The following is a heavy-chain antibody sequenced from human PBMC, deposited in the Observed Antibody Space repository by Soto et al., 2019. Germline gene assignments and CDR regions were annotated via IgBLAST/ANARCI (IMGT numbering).Heavy chain of an antibody. D-gene: IGHD3-10*01. Sequence: QVQLVQSGAEVKKPGASVKVSCKASGYTFTGYYMHWVRQAPGQGLEWMGWINPNSGGTNYAQKFQGRVTMTRDTSISTAYMELSRLRSDDTAVYYCARDQAPNYYGSGSFVYYYYYGMDVWGQGTTVIVSS. CDR2: INPNSGGT. CDR1: GYTFTGYY. J-gene: IGHJ6*02. V-gene: IGHV1-2*02. CDR3: ARDQAPNYYGSGSFVYYYYYGMDV.